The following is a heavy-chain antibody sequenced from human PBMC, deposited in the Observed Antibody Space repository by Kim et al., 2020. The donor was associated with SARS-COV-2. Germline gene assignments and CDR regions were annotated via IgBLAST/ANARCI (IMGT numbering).Heavy chain of an antibody. D-gene: IGHD2-2*01. Sequence: GMGRFTISQDTSNTPLYLQMNSLRAEDTAVYYCAKGTGYCSSASCYFDYWGQGTLVTVSS. CDR3: AKGTGYCSSASCYFDY. J-gene: IGHJ4*02. V-gene: IGHV3-23*02.